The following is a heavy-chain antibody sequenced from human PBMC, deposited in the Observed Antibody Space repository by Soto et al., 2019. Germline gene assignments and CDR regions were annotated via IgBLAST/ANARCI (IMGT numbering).Heavy chain of an antibody. CDR2: ISSSSSYI. CDR3: ARDPAWEQQPRSYWYFDL. CDR1: GFTFSSYS. Sequence: GGSLRLSCAASGFTFSSYSMNWVRQAPGKGLEWVSSISSSSSYIYYADSVKGRFTISRDNAKNSLYLQMNSLRAEDTAVYYCARDPAWEQQPRSYWYFDLWGRGTLVTVSS. D-gene: IGHD6-13*01. V-gene: IGHV3-21*01. J-gene: IGHJ2*01.